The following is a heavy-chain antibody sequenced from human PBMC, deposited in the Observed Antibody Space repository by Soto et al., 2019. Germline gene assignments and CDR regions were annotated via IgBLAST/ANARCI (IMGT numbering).Heavy chain of an antibody. J-gene: IGHJ3*02. D-gene: IGHD3-3*01. Sequence: GESLKISCKGSGYSFTSYWIGWVRQMPGKGLEWMGIIYPGDSDTRYSPSFQGQVTISADKSISTAYLQWSSLKASDTAMYYCARHGRTYYDFWSGYDAFDIWGQGTMVTVSS. CDR1: GYSFTSYW. CDR2: IYPGDSDT. CDR3: ARHGRTYYDFWSGYDAFDI. V-gene: IGHV5-51*01.